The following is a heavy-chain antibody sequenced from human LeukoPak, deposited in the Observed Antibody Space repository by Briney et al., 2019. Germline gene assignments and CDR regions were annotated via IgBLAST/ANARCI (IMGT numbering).Heavy chain of an antibody. CDR1: GFTFSSYW. CDR3: ARAPRSGWPPRLYYYYMDV. V-gene: IGHV3-74*01. CDR2: VNSDGSST. Sequence: GGSLRLSCAASGFTFSSYWMHWVRQAPGKGLVWVSRVNSDGSSTSYADSVKGRFTISRDNAKNTLYLQMNSLRAEDTAVYYCARAPRSGWPPRLYYYYMDVWGKGTTVTISS. D-gene: IGHD6-19*01. J-gene: IGHJ6*03.